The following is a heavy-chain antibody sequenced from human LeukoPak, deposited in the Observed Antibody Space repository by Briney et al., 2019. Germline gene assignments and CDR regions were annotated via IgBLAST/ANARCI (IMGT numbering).Heavy chain of an antibody. Sequence: AGGSLRLSCAASGFTFSSYDMHWVRQATGKGLEWVSAIGTAGDTYYPGPVKGRFTISRENAKNSLYLQMNSLRAEDTAVYYCARGPGPSNYGSGIVCWGQGTLVTVSS. CDR3: ARGPGPSNYGSGIVC. J-gene: IGHJ4*02. D-gene: IGHD3-10*01. CDR2: IGTAGDT. V-gene: IGHV3-13*01. CDR1: GFTFSSYD.